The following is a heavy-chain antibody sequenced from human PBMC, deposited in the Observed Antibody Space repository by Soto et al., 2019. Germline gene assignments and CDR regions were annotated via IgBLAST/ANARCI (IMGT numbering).Heavy chain of an antibody. J-gene: IGHJ4*02. CDR1: GGSFSGYY. V-gene: IGHV4-34*01. CDR3: ARGKPIDY. CDR2: INHSGST. Sequence: SETLSLTCAVYGGSFSGYYWSWIRQPPGKGLEWIGEINHSGSTNYNPSLKSRVTISVDTSKNQFSLKLSSVTAADTAVYYCARGKPIDYWGQGTLVTVSS.